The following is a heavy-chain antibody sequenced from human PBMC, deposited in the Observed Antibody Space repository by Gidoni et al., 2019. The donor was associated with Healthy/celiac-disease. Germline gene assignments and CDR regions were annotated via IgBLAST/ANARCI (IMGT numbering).Heavy chain of an antibody. CDR3: ARDLKGGAFDI. J-gene: IGHJ3*02. CDR2: IYYSGST. CDR1: GGSISSSSYY. V-gene: IGHV4-39*07. Sequence: QLQLQESGPGLVTPSETLSLTCTVSGGSISSSSYYWGWIRQPPGKGLEWIGSIYYSGSTYYNPSLKSRVTISVDTSKNQFSLKLSSVTAADTAVYYCARDLKGGAFDIWGQGTMVTVSS. D-gene: IGHD3-16*01.